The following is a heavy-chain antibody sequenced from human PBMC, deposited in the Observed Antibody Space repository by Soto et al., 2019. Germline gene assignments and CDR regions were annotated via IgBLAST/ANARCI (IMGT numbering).Heavy chain of an antibody. J-gene: IGHJ4*02. CDR2: ISYDGSNK. V-gene: IGHV3-30*18. Sequence: GGSLRLSCAASGFTFSSYGMHWVRQAPGKGLEWVAVISYDGSNKYYADSVKGRFTISRDNSKNTLYLQMNSLRAEDTAVYYCAKEYSSSTPFCSDYWGQGTLVTVSS. CDR1: GFTFSSYG. CDR3: AKEYSSSTPFCSDY. D-gene: IGHD6-6*01.